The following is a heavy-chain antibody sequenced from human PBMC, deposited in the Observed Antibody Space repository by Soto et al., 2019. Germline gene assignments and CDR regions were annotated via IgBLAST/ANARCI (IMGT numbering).Heavy chain of an antibody. V-gene: IGHV1-69*02. J-gene: IGHJ4*02. CDR1: GGTFSSYT. CDR3: ARADRGWYRGNFDY. CDR2: IIPILGIA. Sequence: QVQLVQSGAEVKKPGSSVKVSCKASGGTFSSYTISWVRQAPGQGLEWMGRIIPILGIANYAQKFQGRVTITADKATSSGDIELSSLRSEDTAGYYCARADRGWYRGNFDYWGQGTLVTVSS. D-gene: IGHD6-19*01.